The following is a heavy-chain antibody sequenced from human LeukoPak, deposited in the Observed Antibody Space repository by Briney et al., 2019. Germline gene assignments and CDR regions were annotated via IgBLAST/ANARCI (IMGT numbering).Heavy chain of an antibody. CDR2: ISAYNGNT. CDR3: ARDPGAVTLEH. V-gene: IGHV1-18*01. CDR1: GYTFTNYG. D-gene: IGHD2-15*01. Sequence: ASVKVSCKASGYTFTNYGISWVRQAPGQGPEWMGYISAYNGNTNYAQKVQGRVTLTTDTSTSTAYMELRSLRSDDTAVYYCARDPGAVTLEHWGQGTLVTVSS. J-gene: IGHJ4*02.